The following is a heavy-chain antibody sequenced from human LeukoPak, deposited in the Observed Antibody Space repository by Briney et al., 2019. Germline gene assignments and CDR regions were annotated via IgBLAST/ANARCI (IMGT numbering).Heavy chain of an antibody. CDR3: ARADIAAAPFDY. Sequence: ASVKVSCKASGYTFTSYYMHWVRPAPGQGLEWMGIINPSGGSTSYAQKFQGRVTMTRDTSTSTVYMELSSLRSEDTAVYYCARADIAAAPFDYWGQGTLVTVSS. CDR1: GYTFTSYY. D-gene: IGHD6-13*01. CDR2: INPSGGST. V-gene: IGHV1-46*01. J-gene: IGHJ4*02.